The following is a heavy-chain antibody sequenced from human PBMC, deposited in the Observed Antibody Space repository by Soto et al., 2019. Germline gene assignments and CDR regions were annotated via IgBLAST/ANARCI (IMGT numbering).Heavy chain of an antibody. CDR1: GYTFTGYY. CDR2: INPNSGGT. D-gene: IGHD3-22*01. V-gene: IGHV1-2*02. Sequence: ASVKVSCKASGYTFTGYYMHWVRQAPGQGLEWMGWINPNSGGTNYAQKFQGRVTMTRDTSISTAYMELSRLRSDDTAVFYCATDDYYDSSGYYPARVNWFDPWGQGTLGTVSS. CDR3: ATDDYYDSSGYYPARVNWFDP. J-gene: IGHJ5*02.